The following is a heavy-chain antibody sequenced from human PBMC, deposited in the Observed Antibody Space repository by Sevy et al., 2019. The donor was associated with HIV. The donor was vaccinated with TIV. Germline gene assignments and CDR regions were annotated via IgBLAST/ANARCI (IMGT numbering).Heavy chain of an antibody. Sequence: GGSLRLSCAASEFTVSSNYMSWVRQAPGKGLEWVSVIYSGGSTYYADSVKGRFTISRDNSKNTLYLQMNSLRAEDTAVYYCARDPRGSGSYTAFDIWGQGTMVTVSS. J-gene: IGHJ3*02. CDR3: ARDPRGSGSYTAFDI. CDR1: EFTVSSNY. D-gene: IGHD3-10*01. V-gene: IGHV3-53*01. CDR2: IYSGGST.